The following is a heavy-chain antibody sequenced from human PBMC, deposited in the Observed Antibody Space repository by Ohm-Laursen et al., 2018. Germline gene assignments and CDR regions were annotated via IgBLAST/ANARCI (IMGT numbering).Heavy chain of an antibody. CDR3: ARDGKATIFGVVIRYFDY. D-gene: IGHD3-3*01. CDR1: GGSISNYY. V-gene: IGHV4-4*07. Sequence: VTLSFTCTVSGGSISNYYWSWIRQPAGKGLDWIGRIYTSGSTNYNPSLKSRVTMSVDTSKNQFALKLSSVTAADTAVYYCARDGKATIFGVVIRYFDYWGQGTLVTVSS. CDR2: IYTSGST. J-gene: IGHJ4*02.